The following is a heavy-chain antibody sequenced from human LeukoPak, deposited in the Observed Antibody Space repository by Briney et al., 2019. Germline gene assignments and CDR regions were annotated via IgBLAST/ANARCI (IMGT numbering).Heavy chain of an antibody. CDR1: GGSISSSSYY. D-gene: IGHD1-26*01. V-gene: IGHV4-39*01. CDR2: IYYSGST. Sequence: PSETLSLTCTVSGGSISSSSYYWSWIRQPPGKGLEWIGSIYYSGSTYYNPSLKSRVTISVDTSKNQFSLKLSSVTAADTAVYYCARHGRVGATDTHRGFAYWGQGTLVTVSS. J-gene: IGHJ4*02. CDR3: ARHGRVGATDTHRGFAY.